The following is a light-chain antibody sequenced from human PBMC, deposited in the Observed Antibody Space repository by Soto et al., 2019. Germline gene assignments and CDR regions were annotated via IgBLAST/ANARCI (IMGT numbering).Light chain of an antibody. CDR2: GNR. Sequence: QSVLTQPPSVSGAPGQRVTISCTGNNSNLGAGYDVHWYQQLPGAAPKLVIFGNRNRPSGVPERFSGSKSGYTASLTLSGLRAEDEADYYCSSYSGSNNFVFGTGTKLTVL. CDR3: SSYSGSNNFV. CDR1: NSNLGAGYD. J-gene: IGLJ1*01. V-gene: IGLV1-40*01.